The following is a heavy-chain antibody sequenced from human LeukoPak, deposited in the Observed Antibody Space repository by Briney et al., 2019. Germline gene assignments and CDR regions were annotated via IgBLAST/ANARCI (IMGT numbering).Heavy chain of an antibody. D-gene: IGHD3-10*01. V-gene: IGHV4-4*02. CDR2: IYHSGST. CDR3: AREDVWFGESTNTDY. J-gene: IGHJ4*02. CDR1: GGSISSSNW. Sequence: NASGTLSLTCAVSGGSISSSNWWSWVRQPPGKGLEWIGEIYHSGSTNYNPSLKSRVTISVDKSKNQFSLKLSSVTAADTAVYYCAREDVWFGESTNTDYWGQGTLVTVSS.